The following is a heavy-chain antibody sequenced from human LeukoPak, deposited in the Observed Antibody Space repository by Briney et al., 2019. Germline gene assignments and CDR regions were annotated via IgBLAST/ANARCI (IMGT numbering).Heavy chain of an antibody. CDR3: ARSNYGDYPTDY. D-gene: IGHD4-17*01. Sequence: PSETLSLTCSVSGGSTRNYYWSWIRQPPGKGLEWIGYMSYSGTNNYNPSLESRVNISVDTSKNQFSLKVTSVTAADTAMYYCARSNYGDYPTDYWGQGILVTVSS. CDR2: MSYSGTN. V-gene: IGHV4-59*01. J-gene: IGHJ4*02. CDR1: GGSTRNYY.